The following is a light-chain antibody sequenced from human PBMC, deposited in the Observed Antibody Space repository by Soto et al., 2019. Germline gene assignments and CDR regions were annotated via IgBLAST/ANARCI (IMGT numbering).Light chain of an antibody. CDR2: SNN. CDR1: SSNTGSNT. V-gene: IGLV1-44*01. J-gene: IGLJ2*01. Sequence: QSVLTQPPSASGTPGQRFTIPCSGRSSNTGSNTVNCYQQLPGTAPNLLLDSNNQRPSGVPDRFSGSKSGTSASRAISGLQSEDEADYDCAAWDDSLNAVVFGGGTKLTVL. CDR3: AAWDDSLNAVV.